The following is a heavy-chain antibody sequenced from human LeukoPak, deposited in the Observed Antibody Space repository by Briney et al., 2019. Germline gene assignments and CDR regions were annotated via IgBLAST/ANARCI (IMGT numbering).Heavy chain of an antibody. V-gene: IGHV3-23*01. CDR2: ITGGGADA. CDR1: GFTFSNYA. D-gene: IGHD2-15*01. Sequence: GGSLRLSCAASGFTFSNYAMAWVRQAPGKEPEWVSVITGGGADAYQIDSVKGRFTISRDNSKNTLYLQMNSLRAEDTAVYFCAKGTLGHCNGASCYPLDYWGQGTLVTVSS. CDR3: AKGTLGHCNGASCYPLDY. J-gene: IGHJ4*02.